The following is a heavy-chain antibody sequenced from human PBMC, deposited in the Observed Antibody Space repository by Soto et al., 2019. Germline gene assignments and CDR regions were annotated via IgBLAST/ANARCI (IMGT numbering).Heavy chain of an antibody. D-gene: IGHD3-3*01. CDR3: AREGNEWLYVNWFDP. CDR2: ISYDGSNK. Sequence: QVQLVEYGGGVVQPGRSLRLSCAASGFTFSSYAMHWVRQAPGKGLEWVAVISYDGSNKYYADSVKGRFTISRHNSKNSLQLEMYSLGAEDMAEYYCAREGNEWLYVNWFDPWGQGTVVTLSS. CDR1: GFTFSSYA. J-gene: IGHJ5*02. V-gene: IGHV3-30-3*01.